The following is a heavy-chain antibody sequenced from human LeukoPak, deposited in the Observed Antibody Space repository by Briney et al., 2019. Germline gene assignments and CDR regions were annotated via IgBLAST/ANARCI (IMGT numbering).Heavy chain of an antibody. J-gene: IGHJ5*02. V-gene: IGHV1-8*01. CDR3: ARSLGTYWGKDFLNWFDP. CDR1: EYTFTNYD. D-gene: IGHD3-16*01. CDR2: INPNSGNT. Sequence: ASVKVSCKASEYTFTNYDIDWVRQATGQGLEWMGWINPNSGNTGYTQKFQGRVTMTRNTSLTTAYMELTSLKSEDTAVYYCARSLGTYWGKDFLNWFDPWGQGTLVTVSS.